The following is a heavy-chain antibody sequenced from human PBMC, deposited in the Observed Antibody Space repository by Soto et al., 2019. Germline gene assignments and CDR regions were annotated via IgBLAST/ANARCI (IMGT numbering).Heavy chain of an antibody. CDR2: INPNSGGT. V-gene: IGHV1-2*02. CDR1: GYTFTGYY. Sequence: ASVKVSCKASGYTFTGYYMHWERQAPGQGLEGMGWINPNSGGTNYAQKFQGRVTMTRDTSISTAYMELSRMRSDDTAVYYCARDDLGIAFDIWGQGTMVTVSS. J-gene: IGHJ3*02. D-gene: IGHD7-27*01. CDR3: ARDDLGIAFDI.